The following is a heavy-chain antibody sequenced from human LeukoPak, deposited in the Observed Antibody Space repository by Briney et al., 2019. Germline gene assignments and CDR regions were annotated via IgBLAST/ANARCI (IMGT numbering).Heavy chain of an antibody. Sequence: GASVKVSCKASGYTFTNYGISWVRQAPGQGLEWVGWISCYSGNTNYVQKFQGRVTMTTDTSTSTVYMELRSLRSEDTAVYYCVRDIATVQHQDWGQGTLVTVSS. CDR3: VRDIATVQHQD. CDR1: GYTFTNYG. D-gene: IGHD1-1*01. V-gene: IGHV1-18*01. CDR2: ISCYSGNT. J-gene: IGHJ4*02.